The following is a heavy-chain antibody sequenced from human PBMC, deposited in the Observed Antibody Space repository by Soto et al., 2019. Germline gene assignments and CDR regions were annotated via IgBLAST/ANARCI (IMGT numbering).Heavy chain of an antibody. CDR3: ARVGGSYYFDY. J-gene: IGHJ4*02. D-gene: IGHD1-26*01. CDR1: GFTFSSYG. V-gene: IGHV3-33*01. CDR2: IWYDGSNK. Sequence: QVQLVESGGGVVQPGRSLRLSCAASGFTFSSYGMHWVRQAPGKGLEWVAVIWYDGSNKYYADSVKGRFTISRDNSNNTLYLQMTSLRAEDTAVYYWARVGGSYYFDYWGQGTLVTVAS.